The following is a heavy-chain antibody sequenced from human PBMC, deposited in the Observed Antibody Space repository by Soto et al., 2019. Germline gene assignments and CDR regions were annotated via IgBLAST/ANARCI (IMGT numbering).Heavy chain of an antibody. V-gene: IGHV3-53*01. CDR1: GFTVSSNY. J-gene: IGHJ4*02. Sequence: EVQLVESGGGLIQPGGSLRLSCAASGFTVSSNYLSWVRQAPGKGLEWVSVIFSADNTHYADSVKGRFTISRDNSKNTVCLQMNGLRAEDTAVYYCAITGAGCYIVWGQGTPVTVSS. CDR2: IFSADNT. D-gene: IGHD2-2*02. CDR3: AITGAGCYIV.